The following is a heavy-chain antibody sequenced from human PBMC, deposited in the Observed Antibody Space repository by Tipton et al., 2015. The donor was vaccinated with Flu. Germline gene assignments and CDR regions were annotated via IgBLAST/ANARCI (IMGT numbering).Heavy chain of an antibody. CDR2: VYYRGAT. J-gene: IGHJ6*02. CDR3: SRDPNLSTSSDGMDV. Sequence: GLVKPSETLSLTCTVSGGSLRSGSYSWSWIRQSPGRGLEWIGYVYYRGATKYNPSLKNRVTISLDASKNQFSLKLSSVTAADTAVYYCSRDPNLSTSSDGMDVWGQGTSVTVSS. D-gene: IGHD1-1*01. V-gene: IGHV4-61*01. CDR1: GGSLRSGSYS.